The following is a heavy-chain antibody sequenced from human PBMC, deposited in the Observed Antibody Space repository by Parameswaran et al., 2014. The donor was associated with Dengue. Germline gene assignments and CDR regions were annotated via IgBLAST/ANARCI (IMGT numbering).Heavy chain of an antibody. D-gene: IGHD5-12*01. V-gene: IGHV3-21*01. Sequence: KWIRQPPGKGLEWVSSISINSNYIYYADSVKGRFTISRDNAKNSLYLQMNSLRAEDTAVYYCAREKPVAKNYYYYGMDVWGQGTTVTVSS. J-gene: IGHJ6*02. CDR3: AREKPVAKNYYYYGMDV. CDR2: ISINSNYI.